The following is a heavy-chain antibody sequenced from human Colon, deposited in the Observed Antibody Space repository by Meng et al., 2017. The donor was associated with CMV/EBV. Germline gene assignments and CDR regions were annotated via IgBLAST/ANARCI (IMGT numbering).Heavy chain of an antibody. CDR3: AKRSSTSCYEN. Sequence: GESLKISCAASGFTVSTSYMSWVRQAPGKGLEWVSGIRGDDGSTYYADSVKGRFTISRDNSKNTLYLQMNSLRAEDTAVYYCAKRSSTSCYENWGQGTLVTVSS. CDR1: GFTVSTSY. J-gene: IGHJ4*02. CDR2: IRGDDGST. V-gene: IGHV3-23*01. D-gene: IGHD2-2*01.